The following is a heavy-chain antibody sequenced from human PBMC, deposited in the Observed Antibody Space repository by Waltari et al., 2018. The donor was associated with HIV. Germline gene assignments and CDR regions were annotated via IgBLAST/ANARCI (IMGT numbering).Heavy chain of an antibody. D-gene: IGHD3-22*01. V-gene: IGHV1-2*02. J-gene: IGHJ5*02. CDR3: ARGYCYDSGAYSNWFDP. CDR2: INVNSGGT. Sequence: QVHLVQSGAEVTKPGDSVRVSCETSGYTLTAYYMHWLRQARGQGLDWMGWINVNSGGTSEAQKFQEGVTVTRGTSINTTNLERRSLRPDDTAEDFCARGYCYDSGAYSNWFDPWGQGALVTVSS. CDR1: GYTLTAYY.